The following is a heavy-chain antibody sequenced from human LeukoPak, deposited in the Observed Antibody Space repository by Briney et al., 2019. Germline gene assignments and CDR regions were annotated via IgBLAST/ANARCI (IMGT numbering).Heavy chain of an antibody. CDR3: ARGGIAAPYYFDY. J-gene: IGHJ4*02. V-gene: IGHV3-30-3*01. CDR1: GFTFSSYA. D-gene: IGHD6-13*01. CDR2: ISYDGSNK. Sequence: PGRSLRLSCAASGFTFSSYAMHWVRQAPGKGLEWVAVISYDGSNKYYADSVKGRFTISRDNSKNTLYLQMNGLRAEDTAVYYCARGGIAAPYYFDYWGQGTLVTVSS.